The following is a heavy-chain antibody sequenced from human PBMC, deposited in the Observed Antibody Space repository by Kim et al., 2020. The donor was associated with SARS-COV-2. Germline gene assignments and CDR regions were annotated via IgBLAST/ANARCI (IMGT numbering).Heavy chain of an antibody. CDR1: GFTFSSYA. D-gene: IGHD5-12*01. Sequence: GGSLRLSCAASGFTFSSYAMSWVRQAPGKGLEWVSAISGSGGSTYYADSVKGRFTISRDNSKNTLYLQMNSLRAEDTAVYYCSKPRGYSGYGVGLYFDYWGQGTLVTVSS. CDR2: ISGSGGST. V-gene: IGHV3-23*01. CDR3: SKPRGYSGYGVGLYFDY. J-gene: IGHJ4*02.